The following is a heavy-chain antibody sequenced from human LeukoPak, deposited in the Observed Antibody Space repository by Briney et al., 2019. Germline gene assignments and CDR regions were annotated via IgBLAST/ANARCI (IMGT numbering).Heavy chain of an antibody. CDR3: ARDHPNGGSPDGYYCYYMDV. Sequence: SETLSLTCTVSGGSISSGSYYWRWSRQPAAKGLEWIERIYTSGSTNYNPSLKSRHTLSVDTSKNQFSLKLSSVTAADTAVYYCARDHPNGGSPDGYYCYYMDVWGKGTTVTVSS. CDR2: IYTSGST. V-gene: IGHV4-61*02. D-gene: IGHD2-15*01. CDR1: GGSISSGSYY. J-gene: IGHJ6*03.